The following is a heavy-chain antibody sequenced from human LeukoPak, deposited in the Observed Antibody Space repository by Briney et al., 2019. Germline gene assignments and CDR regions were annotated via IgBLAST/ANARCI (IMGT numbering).Heavy chain of an antibody. D-gene: IGHD6-13*01. J-gene: IGHJ4*02. CDR1: GFTFSSYG. Sequence: PGGSLRLSCAASGFTFSSYGMHWVRQAPGKGLEWVAFIRYDGSNKYYADSVKGRFTISRDNSKNTLYLQMNSLRDEDTAVYYCAKDPGIAAAVLLGSWGRGPLVTVSS. V-gene: IGHV3-30*02. CDR2: IRYDGSNK. CDR3: AKDPGIAAAVLLGS.